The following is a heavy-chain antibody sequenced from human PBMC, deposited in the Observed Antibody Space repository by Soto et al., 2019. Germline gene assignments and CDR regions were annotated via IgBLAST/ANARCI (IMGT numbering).Heavy chain of an antibody. Sequence: QVQLVESGGGVVQPGRSLRLSCAASGFTFTTYAIHWVRQAPGKGLEWVAVISNDGRSKYYADSVKGRFTISRDNSKNTLYLQMNSLRSADTAVYYCARDQCFGGGRSCYYFDFWGQGTLVTVSS. CDR1: GFTFTTYA. D-gene: IGHD2-15*01. CDR3: ARDQCFGGGRSCYYFDF. V-gene: IGHV3-30*04. J-gene: IGHJ4*02. CDR2: ISNDGRSK.